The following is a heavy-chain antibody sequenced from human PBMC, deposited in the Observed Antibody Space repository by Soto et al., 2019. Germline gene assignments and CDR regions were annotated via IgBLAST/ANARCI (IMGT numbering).Heavy chain of an antibody. J-gene: IGHJ4*02. CDR3: AVMGVGATGH. CDR1: GFTFSGSA. D-gene: IGHD1-26*01. V-gene: IGHV3-73*02. CDR2: IRSKADNYAT. Sequence: EVQLVESGGGLVQPGGSLKLSCAASGFTFSGSAMHWVRQASGKGLEWVGRIRSKADNYATAYAASMKGRFSISRDDSKNTAFLQMNSLKTEDTAVYYCAVMGVGATGHWGQGTLVTVSS.